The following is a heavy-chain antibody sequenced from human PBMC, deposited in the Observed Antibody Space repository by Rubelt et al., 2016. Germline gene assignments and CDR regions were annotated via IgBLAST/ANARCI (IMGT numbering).Heavy chain of an antibody. CDR3: ARVSGSYVSGSYPFDY. V-gene: IGHV1-3*01. CDR2: GST. Sequence: GSTSYAQKFQGRVTITRDTSATTAYMELSSLRSEDAAVYYCARVSGSYVSGSYPFDYWGQGTLVTVSS. J-gene: IGHJ4*02. D-gene: IGHD3-16*01.